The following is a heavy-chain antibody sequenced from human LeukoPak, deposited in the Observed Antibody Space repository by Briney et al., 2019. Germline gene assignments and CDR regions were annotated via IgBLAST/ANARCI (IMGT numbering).Heavy chain of an antibody. CDR2: IIPIFGIA. J-gene: IGHJ5*02. CDR1: GGTFSRYA. CDR3: ARAGSSLVWFDA. Sequence: GASVKVSCKASGGTFSRYAIRWVRQAPGQGLEWMGRIIPIFGIASYAQKFQGRVTITADKSTGTANMELSSLRAEDTAVYYCARAGSSLVWFDAWGQGTLVTVSS. V-gene: IGHV1-69*04. D-gene: IGHD6-6*01.